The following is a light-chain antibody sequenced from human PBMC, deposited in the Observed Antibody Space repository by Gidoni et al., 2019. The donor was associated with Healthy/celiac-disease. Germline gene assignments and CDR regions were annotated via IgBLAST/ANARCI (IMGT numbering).Light chain of an antibody. Sequence: EIVLTQSPATLSLSPVERATLSCRASQSVSSYLAWYQQKPGQAPRLLIYDASNRATGIPARFSGSGSGTDFTLTISSLEPEDFAVYYCQQRSNSRGLTFXGXTKVEIK. CDR2: DAS. CDR1: QSVSSY. J-gene: IGKJ4*01. V-gene: IGKV3-11*01. CDR3: QQRSNSRGLT.